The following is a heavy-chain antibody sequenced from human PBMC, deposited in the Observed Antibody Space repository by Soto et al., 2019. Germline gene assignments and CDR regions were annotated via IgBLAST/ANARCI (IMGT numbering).Heavy chain of an antibody. CDR2: IYSGGYT. V-gene: IGHV3-53*04. J-gene: IGHJ4*02. D-gene: IGHD4-17*01. CDR1: GFIVNSNY. Sequence: PVGSLRLSCAASGFIVNSNYMSWVRQVPGKRLEWVSVIYSGGYTHYADSVKGRFTISRHNIKNTLYLQMNSLRAEDTAVYYCARVYGDYGGFFEYWGQGTQVTVSS. CDR3: ARVYGDYGGFFEY.